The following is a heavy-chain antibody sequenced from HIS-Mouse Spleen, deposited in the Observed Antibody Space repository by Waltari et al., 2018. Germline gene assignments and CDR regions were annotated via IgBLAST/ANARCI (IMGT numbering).Heavy chain of an antibody. CDR1: GGSISSSSYY. Sequence: QLQLQESGPGLVTPSETLSLTCTGAGGSISSSSYYWGWIRQPPGKGLEWIGSIYYSGSTYYNPSLKSRVTISVDTSKNQFSLKLSSVTAADTAVYYCAREIPYSSSWYDWYFDLWGRGTLVTVSS. CDR3: AREIPYSSSWYDWYFDL. D-gene: IGHD6-13*01. V-gene: IGHV4-39*07. J-gene: IGHJ2*01. CDR2: IYYSGST.